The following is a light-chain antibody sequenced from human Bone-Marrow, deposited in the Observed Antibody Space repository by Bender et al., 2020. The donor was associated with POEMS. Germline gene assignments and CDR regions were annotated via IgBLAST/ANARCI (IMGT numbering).Light chain of an antibody. V-gene: IGLV2-23*02. CDR3: CSYVGSSTWV. J-gene: IGLJ2*01. CDR2: DVS. Sequence: QSALTQPASVSASPGQSITISCTGTSSDVGGYNYVSWYQQHPGKAPKLMIYDVSKRPSGVPDRFSGSKSGNTASLTISGLQAEDEADYFCCSYVGSSTWVFGGGTKVTVL. CDR1: SSDVGGYNY.